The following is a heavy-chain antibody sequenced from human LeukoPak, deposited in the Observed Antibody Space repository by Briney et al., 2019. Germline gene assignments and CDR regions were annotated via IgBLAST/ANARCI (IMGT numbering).Heavy chain of an antibody. Sequence: ASVKVSCKASEYIFTDYAINWVRQAPGQRLEWMGWINAGNGNTEYSQKFQGRVTITRDTSASTAYMELSSLTSEDTAVYYCARGRWSATTATYYLDFWDQGTLVTVSS. J-gene: IGHJ4*02. D-gene: IGHD5-24*01. CDR3: ARGRWSATTATYYLDF. CDR2: INAGNGNT. CDR1: EYIFTDYA. V-gene: IGHV1-3*01.